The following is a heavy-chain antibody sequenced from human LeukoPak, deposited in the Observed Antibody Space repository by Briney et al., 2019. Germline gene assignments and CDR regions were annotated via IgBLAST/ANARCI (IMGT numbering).Heavy chain of an antibody. CDR1: GASISTGYYY. Sequence: SETLSLTCTVSGASISTGYYYWTWIRQHPGKGLEWIGCLHPTGSTYYNPSLKSRLSISVGTSKNQFSLKLSSVTAADTAVYYCATSVRSVATLDYWGQGTLVTVSS. CDR3: ATSVRSVATLDY. D-gene: IGHD5-12*01. J-gene: IGHJ4*02. V-gene: IGHV4-30-4*08. CDR2: LHPTGST.